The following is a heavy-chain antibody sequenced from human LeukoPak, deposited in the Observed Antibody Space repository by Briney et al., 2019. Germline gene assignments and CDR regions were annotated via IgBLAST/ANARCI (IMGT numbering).Heavy chain of an antibody. V-gene: IGHV3-48*01. D-gene: IGHD6-13*01. CDR3: VRDRGIASTGGYGMDV. CDR2: ISSSGNTI. CDR1: GFTFSSYS. J-gene: IGHJ6*02. Sequence: GGSLRLSCAASGFTFSSYSMNCVRQAPGKGLEWISYISSSGNTIYYADSVKGRFTISRDNSKNTLYLQMNSLRAEDTAVYYCVRDRGIASTGGYGMDVWGQGTTVTVSS.